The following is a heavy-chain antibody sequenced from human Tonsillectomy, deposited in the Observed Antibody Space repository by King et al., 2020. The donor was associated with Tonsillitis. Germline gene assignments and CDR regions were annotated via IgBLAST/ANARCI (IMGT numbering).Heavy chain of an antibody. V-gene: IGHV3-7*01. Sequence: VQLVESGGGLVQPGGSLRLSCVASGFTFSTSWMIWVRQAPGKGLEWVANIKQDGSEKYYVDSVKGRFTISRDDAKNSLYLQMTSLRVEDTAMYYCARGQASFDYWGQGALVTVSS. CDR2: IKQDGSEK. CDR3: ARGQASFDY. J-gene: IGHJ4*02. CDR1: GFTFSTSW.